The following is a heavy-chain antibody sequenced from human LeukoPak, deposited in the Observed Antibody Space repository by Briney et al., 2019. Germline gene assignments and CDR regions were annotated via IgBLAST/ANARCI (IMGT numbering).Heavy chain of an antibody. J-gene: IGHJ4*02. CDR3: VKDEGYCSGGACYRQDY. D-gene: IGHD2-15*01. V-gene: IGHV3-7*01. CDR2: LKQDGSEK. Sequence: GGSLRLSCAASGFTFSSYWMSWVRQAPGKGLEGLANLKQDGSEKYYVDSVKGRFTISRDNSKNTLYLQMNSLRAEDTAVYYCVKDEGYCSGGACYRQDYWGQGTLVTVSS. CDR1: GFTFSSYW.